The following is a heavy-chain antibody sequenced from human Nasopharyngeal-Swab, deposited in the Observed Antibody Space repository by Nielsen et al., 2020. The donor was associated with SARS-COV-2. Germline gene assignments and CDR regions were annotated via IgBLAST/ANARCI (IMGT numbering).Heavy chain of an antibody. Sequence: GGSLRLSCKGSGSRFISYWIGWVRQMPGKGLEWMGIIYPGDSDTRYSPSFQGQVTSADKSINTAYLQWSSLKASDTAMYYCARTAIEGGYYRGDAFDIWGQGTMVTVSS. CDR3: ARTAIEGGYYRGDAFDI. D-gene: IGHD3-22*01. J-gene: IGHJ3*02. CDR2: IYPGDSDT. V-gene: IGHV5-51*01. CDR1: GSRFISYW.